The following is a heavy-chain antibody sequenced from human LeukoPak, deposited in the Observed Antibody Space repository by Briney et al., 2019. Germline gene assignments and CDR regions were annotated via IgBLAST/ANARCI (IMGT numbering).Heavy chain of an antibody. J-gene: IGHJ1*01. Sequence: GESLKISCQTSGFSFTTYWIGWVRRMPGKDLEWMGIIYPGDSVTRYSPSFEGQVTISADKSTRTAYLQWNTLKASDTAVYYCARHFGSPSPGVQHWGQGTPVIVSS. V-gene: IGHV5-51*01. CDR3: ARHFGSPSPGVQH. CDR1: GFSFTTYW. CDR2: IYPGDSVT. D-gene: IGHD3-3*01.